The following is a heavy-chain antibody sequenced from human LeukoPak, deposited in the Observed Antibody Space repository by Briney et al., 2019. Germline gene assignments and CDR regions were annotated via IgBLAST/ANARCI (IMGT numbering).Heavy chain of an antibody. CDR1: GFTFSNAW. CDR3: STEDD. Sequence: GGSLRLSCAASGFTFSNAWMSWVRQAPGKGLEWVGRIKSKTGGGTTDYAAPVKGRFTISRDDSKNTLYLRMNSLQTEDTAVYYCSTEDDWDQGTLVTVSS. J-gene: IGHJ4*02. V-gene: IGHV3-15*01. CDR2: IKSKTGGGTT.